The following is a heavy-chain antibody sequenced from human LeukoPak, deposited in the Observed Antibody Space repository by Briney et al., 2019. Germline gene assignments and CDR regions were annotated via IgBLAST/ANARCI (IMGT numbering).Heavy chain of an antibody. D-gene: IGHD3-3*01. Sequence: PGGSLRLSCAASGFTFRTYAMSWVHQAPGKGLEWVSSIRGSDGYTYYADSVKGRFTISRDNSKNTLYLQMNSLRAEDTAVYYCAKNRDPQLERGSDYWGQGALVTVSS. CDR1: GFTFRTYA. CDR2: IRGSDGYT. V-gene: IGHV3-23*01. CDR3: AKNRDPQLERGSDY. J-gene: IGHJ4*02.